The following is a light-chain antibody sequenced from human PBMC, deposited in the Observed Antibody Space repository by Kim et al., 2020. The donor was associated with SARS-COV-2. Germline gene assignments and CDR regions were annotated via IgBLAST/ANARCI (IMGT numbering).Light chain of an antibody. CDR2: YDS. V-gene: IGLV3-21*04. J-gene: IGLJ2*01. CDR1: NIGSKS. CDR3: QVCDSGVV. Sequence: VSGAPGKTARITCGGNNIGSKSEHWYQQKPGQAPVLVIYYDSDRPSEIPERFSGSNSGNTATLTISRVEAGDEADYYCQVCDSGVVFGGGTQLTVL.